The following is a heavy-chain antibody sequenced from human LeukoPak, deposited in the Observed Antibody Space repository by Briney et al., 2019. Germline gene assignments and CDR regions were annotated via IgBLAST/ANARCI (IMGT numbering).Heavy chain of an antibody. J-gene: IGHJ4*02. CDR2: INHSGST. D-gene: IGHD6-6*01. Sequence: SQTLSLTCAVYGGSFSGYYWSWIRQPPGKGLEWIGEINHSGSTNYNPSLKSRVTISVDTSKNQFSLKLSSVTAADTAVYYCARVNARTEQLVKGAIDYWGQGTLVTVSS. CDR1: GGSFSGYY. CDR3: ARVNARTEQLVKGAIDY. V-gene: IGHV4-34*01.